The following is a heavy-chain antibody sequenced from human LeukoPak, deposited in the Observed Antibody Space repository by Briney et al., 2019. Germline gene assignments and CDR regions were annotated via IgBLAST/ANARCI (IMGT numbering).Heavy chain of an antibody. CDR1: GGSISSSRYS. J-gene: IGHJ3*02. CDR3: ARHGTTFDAFDI. CDR2: IYYSGNT. V-gene: IGHV4-39*01. Sequence: SETLCLTCTVSGGSISSSRYSWAWIRQPPGKGLEWIASIYYSGNTNYNPSLERRVTISADTSENQFSLKLSSVTAADTAVYYCARHGTTFDAFDIWGQGTLVPVS. D-gene: IGHD2/OR15-2a*01.